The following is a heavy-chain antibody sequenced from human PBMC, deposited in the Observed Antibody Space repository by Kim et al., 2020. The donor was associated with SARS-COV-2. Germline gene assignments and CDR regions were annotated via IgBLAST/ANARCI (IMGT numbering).Heavy chain of an antibody. CDR3: ANWGGLGH. J-gene: IGHJ2*01. CDR1: GFTFSHYV. D-gene: IGHD3-16*01. CDR2: ITNTGSAT. Sequence: GGSLRLSCVGSGFTFSHYVMSWVRQAPGKGLEWVAGITNTGSATYYIDSVKGRFTISRDNSRNTLYLQMSRLRVEDTAIYYCANWGGLGHWGRGTLGTVS. V-gene: IGHV3-23*01.